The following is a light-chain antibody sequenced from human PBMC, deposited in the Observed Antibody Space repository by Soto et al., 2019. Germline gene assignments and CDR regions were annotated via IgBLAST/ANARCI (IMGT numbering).Light chain of an antibody. CDR1: QGVDNY. CDR2: GSS. J-gene: IGKJ1*01. CDR3: HQYGVSPVT. Sequence: EIVLTQSPGTLSLSPGERATLSCRASQGVDNYLAWYQQKPVQAPRLLIYGSSSRATGIPDRFSGSGYGTDFTLTISRLEPGDFAVYYCHQYGVSPVTFGQGTTVEI. V-gene: IGKV3-20*01.